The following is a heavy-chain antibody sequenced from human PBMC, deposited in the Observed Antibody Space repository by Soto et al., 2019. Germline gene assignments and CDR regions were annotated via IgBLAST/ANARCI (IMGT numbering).Heavy chain of an antibody. CDR2: IKPSTGDT. V-gene: IGHV1-2*02. CDR1: GYTFTDYF. D-gene: IGHD2-15*01. Sequence: ASVNVSCKAAGYTFTDYFIHWVRQASGQGLEWMGWIKPSTGDTKYAQDFQDRVTMTTDTSIGTAYMELNSLMSDDTAVYYCARGSGTGRGGILEASEYWGQGTQVT. CDR3: ARGSGTGRGGILEASEY. J-gene: IGHJ4*02.